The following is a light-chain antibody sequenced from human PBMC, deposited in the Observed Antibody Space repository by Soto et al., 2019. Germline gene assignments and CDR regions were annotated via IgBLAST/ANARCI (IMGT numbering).Light chain of an antibody. J-gene: IGKJ5*01. Sequence: DIQLTQSPSFLSASVGDRVTINCRASQGITSYFAWYQQKPGKAPKLLIYAASNLQSGVPSRFSGSGSGTEVTLTISSLQPEDFATYYCQQLNSYPIIFGQGTRLEIK. V-gene: IGKV1-9*01. CDR3: QQLNSYPII. CDR1: QGITSY. CDR2: AAS.